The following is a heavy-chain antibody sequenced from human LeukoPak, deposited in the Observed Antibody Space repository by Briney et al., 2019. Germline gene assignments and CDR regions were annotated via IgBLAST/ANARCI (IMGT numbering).Heavy chain of an antibody. D-gene: IGHD2-15*01. CDR3: ARGSGGDY. CDR2: IKQDGSEN. J-gene: IGHJ4*02. CDR1: GFTFSGYW. Sequence: GGSLRLSCAASGFTFSGYWMSWVRQAPGKGLEWVANIKQDGSENYYVDSVKGRFTISRDNAKNSLYLQMNSLRAEDTAVYYCARGSGGDYYGQGTLVTVSS. V-gene: IGHV3-7*01.